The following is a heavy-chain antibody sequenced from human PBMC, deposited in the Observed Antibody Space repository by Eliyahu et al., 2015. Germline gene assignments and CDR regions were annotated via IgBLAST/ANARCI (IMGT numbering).Heavy chain of an antibody. CDR1: GFTFDDYA. CDR2: LSWNGGSV. D-gene: IGHD2-15*01. J-gene: IGHJ4*02. Sequence: EVQLVESGGGLGQPGTSLRLSCTASGFTFDDYAMHWVRQTPGKGLEWVSGLSWNGGSVGYADSVKGRFTISRDNAKSSLYLQINSLRPEDSAWYFCVKDVQPGAVVGGGYFDHWGQGTMVTVSS. CDR3: VKDVQPGAVVGGGYFDH. V-gene: IGHV3-9*01.